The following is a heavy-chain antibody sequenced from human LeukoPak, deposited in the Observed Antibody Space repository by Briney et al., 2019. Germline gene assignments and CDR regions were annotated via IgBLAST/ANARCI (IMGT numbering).Heavy chain of an antibody. CDR3: ARVLLEREAR. CDR2: ISGSGGST. V-gene: IGHV3-23*01. CDR1: GFTLSSYA. Sequence: PGGSLRLSCAAPGFTLSSYAMSWVRQAPGKGLEWVSAISGSGGSTYYADSVKGRFTISRDNSKNTLYLQMNSLRAEDSAVYYCARVLLEREARWGQGTLVTVSS. J-gene: IGHJ4*02. D-gene: IGHD1-1*01.